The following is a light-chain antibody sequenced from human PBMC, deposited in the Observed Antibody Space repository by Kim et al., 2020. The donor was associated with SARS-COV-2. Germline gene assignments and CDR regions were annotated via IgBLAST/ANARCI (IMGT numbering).Light chain of an antibody. Sequence: ASVGDRVTITCRASQGITNGLAWYQQKPGKAPNLLIYAASALHSGVPSRFSGSGSGTEFSLTINSLQPEDSATYYCQQLHSYPLTFGQGTRLEIK. CDR1: QGITNG. CDR2: AAS. CDR3: QQLHSYPLT. V-gene: IGKV1-9*01. J-gene: IGKJ5*01.